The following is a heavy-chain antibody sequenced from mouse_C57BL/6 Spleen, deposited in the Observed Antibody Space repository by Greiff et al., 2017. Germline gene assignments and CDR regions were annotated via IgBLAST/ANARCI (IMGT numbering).Heavy chain of an antibody. Sequence: QVQLQQPGAELVKPGASVKLSCKASGYTFTSYWMQWVKQRPGQGLEWIGEIDPSDSYTNYNQKFKGKATLTVDTSSSTAYMQRSSLTSEDSAVYYCARTYSREKTWFAYWGQGTLVTVSA. CDR2: IDPSDSYT. CDR3: ARTYSREKTWFAY. D-gene: IGHD2-5*01. V-gene: IGHV1-50*01. J-gene: IGHJ3*01. CDR1: GYTFTSYW.